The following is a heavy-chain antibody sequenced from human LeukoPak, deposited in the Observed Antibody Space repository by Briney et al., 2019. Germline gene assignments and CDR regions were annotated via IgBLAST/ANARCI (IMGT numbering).Heavy chain of an antibody. Sequence: SETLSLTCTVSGGSISSSSYYWGWIREPPGKGLEGIGSIYYSGCTYYNPSLKSRGTISVVQSKNPFCLALRALTAADTAVHYCARHGRDYYDSSGYLILDAFYMWGQETMGTVSS. CDR2: IYYSGCT. D-gene: IGHD3-22*01. V-gene: IGHV4-39*01. J-gene: IGHJ3*02. CDR1: GGSISSSSYY. CDR3: ARHGRDYYDSSGYLILDAFYM.